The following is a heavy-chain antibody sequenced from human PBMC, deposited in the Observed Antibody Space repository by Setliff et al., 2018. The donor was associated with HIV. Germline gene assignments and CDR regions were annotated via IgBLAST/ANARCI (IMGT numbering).Heavy chain of an antibody. D-gene: IGHD3-10*01. J-gene: IGHJ4*02. V-gene: IGHV4-30-4*08. CDR3: AREAVYYCAREAHRHYFDY. CDR2: IYHSGTT. Sequence: SETLSLTCSVSGASISSGGYFWTWIRQPPGKGLEWVGFIYHSGTTYYNPSLKDRVTMSVDTFANQFSLKLTSVTAADTAVYYCAREAVYYCAREAHRHYFDYWGQGTLVTVSS. CDR1: GASISSGGYF.